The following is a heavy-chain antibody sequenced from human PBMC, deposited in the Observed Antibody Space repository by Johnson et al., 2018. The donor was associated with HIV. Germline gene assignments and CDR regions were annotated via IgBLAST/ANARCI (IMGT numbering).Heavy chain of an antibody. CDR2: IGTNGGST. Sequence: VQLVESGGGLVQPGGSLRLSCATSGFTFSTYAMHWVRLAPGKGLEYVSGIGTNGGSTYYANSVKGRFTISRDNSKNSLYLQMNSLRAEDTAVYYCARDRGGYYYDSSGLDAFDIWGQGTMVTVSS. D-gene: IGHD3-22*01. CDR1: GFTFSTYA. CDR3: ARDRGGYYYDSSGLDAFDI. V-gene: IGHV3-64*01. J-gene: IGHJ3*02.